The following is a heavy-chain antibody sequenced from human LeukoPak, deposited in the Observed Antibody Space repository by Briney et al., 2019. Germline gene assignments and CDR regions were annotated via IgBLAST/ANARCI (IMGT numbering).Heavy chain of an antibody. D-gene: IGHD3-3*01. J-gene: IGHJ6*03. CDR3: ARNQRSASYDFWSGYYALYYYYMDV. V-gene: IGHV3-11*01. Sequence: GGSLRLSCAASGFTFSDYYMSWIRQAPGKGLEWVSYISSSGSTIYYADSVKGRFTISRDNAKNSLYLQMNSLRAEDTALYYCARNQRSASYDFWSGYYALYYYYMDVWGKGTTVTVSS. CDR1: GFTFSDYY. CDR2: ISSSGSTI.